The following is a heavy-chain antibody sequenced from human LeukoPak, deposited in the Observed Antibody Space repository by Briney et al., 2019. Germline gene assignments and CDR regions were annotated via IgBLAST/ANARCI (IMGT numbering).Heavy chain of an antibody. CDR3: ANSELGYCSSTSCYRDRDFDY. J-gene: IGHJ4*02. D-gene: IGHD2-2*01. CDR1: GFTVSSYY. V-gene: IGHV3-53*01. Sequence: PGGSLRLSCAASGFTVSSYYMSWVRQAPGKGLEWVSLIYTGGTTYYADSVKGRFSISRDNSKNTLYLQMNSLRAGDTAVYYCANSELGYCSSTSCYRDRDFDYWGQGTLVTVSS. CDR2: IYTGGTT.